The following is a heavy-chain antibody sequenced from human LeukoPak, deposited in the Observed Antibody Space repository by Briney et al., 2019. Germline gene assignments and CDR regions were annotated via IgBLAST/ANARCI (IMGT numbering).Heavy chain of an antibody. V-gene: IGHV4-39*01. J-gene: IGHJ3*02. CDR1: GGSISSSSYY. D-gene: IGHD6-13*01. CDR3: ARRAFIAAAWFAFDI. Sequence: SETLSLTCTASGGSISSSSYYWGWIRQPPGKGLEWIGSIYYSGSTYYNPSLKSRVTISVDTSKNQFSLKLSSVTAADTAVYYCARRAFIAAAWFAFDIWGQGTMVTVSS. CDR2: IYYSGST.